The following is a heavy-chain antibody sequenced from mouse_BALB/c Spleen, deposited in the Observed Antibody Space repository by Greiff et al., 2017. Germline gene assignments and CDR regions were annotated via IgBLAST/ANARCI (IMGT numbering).Heavy chain of an antibody. J-gene: IGHJ3*01. CDR1: GFTFTDYY. CDR3: GRGGGDGGFAY. D-gene: IGHD3-3*01. V-gene: IGHV7-3*02. Sequence: EVKVEESGGGLVQPGGSLRLSCATSGFTFTDYYMSWVRQPPGKALEWLGFIRNKANGYTTEYSASVKGRFTISRDNSQSILYLQMNTLRAEDSAIYYGGRGGGDGGFAYWGQGTLVTVSA. CDR2: IRNKANGYTT.